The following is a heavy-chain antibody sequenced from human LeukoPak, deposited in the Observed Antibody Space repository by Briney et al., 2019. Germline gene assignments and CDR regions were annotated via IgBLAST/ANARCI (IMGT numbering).Heavy chain of an antibody. D-gene: IGHD3-3*01. V-gene: IGHV3-53*05. CDR1: GFTVSSSY. J-gene: IGHJ6*02. Sequence: PGGSLRLSCAASGFTVSSSYMSWVRQAPGQGLEWLSVIYSAGDTFYAESVKGRFTISRDNSKNTLYLQMNSLRSDDTAVYYCARDSKRFLASRKAPYYYYGMDVWGQGTTVTVSS. CDR3: ARDSKRFLASRKAPYYYYGMDV. CDR2: IYSAGDT.